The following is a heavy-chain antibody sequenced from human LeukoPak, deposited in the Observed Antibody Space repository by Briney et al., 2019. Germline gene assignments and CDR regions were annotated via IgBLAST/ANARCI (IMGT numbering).Heavy chain of an antibody. D-gene: IGHD6-19*01. CDR1: GFTFSNYG. Sequence: GGSLRLSCAASGFTFSNYGMSWVRQAPGKGLEWVSGITVSGGGTYYADSVKGRFTISRDNSKNTMYLQMNSLTAEDTAVYYCAKRDASGWYYFDYWGQGTLVTVSS. CDR2: ITVSGGGT. V-gene: IGHV3-23*01. J-gene: IGHJ4*02. CDR3: AKRDASGWYYFDY.